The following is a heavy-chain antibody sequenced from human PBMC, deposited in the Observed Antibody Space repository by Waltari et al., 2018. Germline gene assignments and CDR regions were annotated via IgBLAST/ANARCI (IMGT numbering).Heavy chain of an antibody. V-gene: IGHV4-30-2*01. J-gene: IGHJ5*01. CDR2: IFHSGST. CDR1: CDSLRSGGYT. Sequence: LQKSGSGRVKPSQPLSLPCAVSCDSLRSGGYTWNWIRQPPGKGLEWIGYIFHSGSTYYNPSLKSRVTISLDTSKNQFSLMVSSVTAADTAVYFCARGKGWFDSWGPGILVTVSS. CDR3: ARGKGWFDS.